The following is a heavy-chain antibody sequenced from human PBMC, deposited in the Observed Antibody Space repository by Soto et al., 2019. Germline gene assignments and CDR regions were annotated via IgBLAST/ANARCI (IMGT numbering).Heavy chain of an antibody. V-gene: IGHV1-69*06. CDR1: GGTFSSCA. CDR3: ARSNYYDSSGYYWPPFDY. D-gene: IGHD3-22*01. Sequence: SVKVSCKASGGTFSSCAISWVRQAPGQGLEWMGGIIPIFGTANYAQKFQGRVTITADKSTSTAYMELSSLRSEDTAVYYCARSNYYDSSGYYWPPFDYWGQGTLVTVSS. J-gene: IGHJ4*02. CDR2: IIPIFGTA.